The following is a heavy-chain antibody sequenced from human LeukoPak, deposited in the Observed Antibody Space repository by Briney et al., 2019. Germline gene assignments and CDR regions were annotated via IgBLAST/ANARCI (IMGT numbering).Heavy chain of an antibody. CDR3: ARANYYDSSGYYSN. CDR2: ISGSGGST. Sequence: GGSLRLSCAASGFTFSSYGMHWVRQAPGKGLEWVSAISGSGGSTYYADSVKGRFTISRDNSKNTLYLQMNSLRAEDTAVYYCARANYYDSSGYYSNWGQGTLVTVSS. J-gene: IGHJ4*02. V-gene: IGHV3-23*01. D-gene: IGHD3-22*01. CDR1: GFTFSSYG.